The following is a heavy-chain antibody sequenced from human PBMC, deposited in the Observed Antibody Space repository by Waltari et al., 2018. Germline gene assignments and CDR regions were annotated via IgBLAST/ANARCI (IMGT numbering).Heavy chain of an antibody. J-gene: IGHJ4*02. CDR3: ARGQGY. V-gene: IGHV4-38-2*01. Sequence: QVQLQESGPGLVKPSETLSLTCAVSGYSISTDYYWVWIRQPPGKGLEWIGNIHHSGRPYYTPALKRRVSISLDTSKNQFSLELSSLTADDTAVYYCARGQGYWGQGTLVTVSS. CDR1: GYSISTDYY. CDR2: IHHSGRP.